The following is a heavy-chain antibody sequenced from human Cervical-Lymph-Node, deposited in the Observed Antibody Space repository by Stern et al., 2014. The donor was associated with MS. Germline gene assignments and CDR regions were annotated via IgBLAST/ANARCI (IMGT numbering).Heavy chain of an antibody. V-gene: IGHV3-33*01. CDR1: GFTFSSYG. D-gene: IGHD6-13*01. CDR3: ARSSSPSPYYYYGMDV. CDR2: IWYDGSNK. Sequence: VHLVESGGGAVQPGRSLRLSCAASGFTFSSYGMHWVRQAPGKGLEWVAVIWYDGSNKYYADSVKGRFTISRDNSKNTLYLQMNSLRAEDTAVYYCARSSSPSPYYYYGMDVWGQGTTVTVSS. J-gene: IGHJ6*02.